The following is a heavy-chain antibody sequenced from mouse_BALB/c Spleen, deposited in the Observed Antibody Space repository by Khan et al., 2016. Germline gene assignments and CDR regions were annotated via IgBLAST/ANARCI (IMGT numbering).Heavy chain of an antibody. CDR2: ISYSGST. Sequence: EVQLQESGPGLVKPSQSLSLTCTVTGYSITSDYAWNWIRQFPGNKLEWMGYISYSGSTSYNPSLKSRIPITRDTSKNQFFLQLNSVTTEDTATXYCARSMITTGFAYWGLGTLVTVSA. CDR3: ARSMITTGFAY. V-gene: IGHV3-2*02. CDR1: GYSITSDYA. J-gene: IGHJ3*01. D-gene: IGHD2-4*01.